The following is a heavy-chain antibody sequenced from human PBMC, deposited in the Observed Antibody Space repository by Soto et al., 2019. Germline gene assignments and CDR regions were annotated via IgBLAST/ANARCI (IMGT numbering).Heavy chain of an antibody. CDR3: AREVSQLVGGTHFAS. Sequence: QVQLVQSGAEVKRPGSSVKVSCKVYGGDFSNFAISWVRQAPGQGLEWVGGIFPLLATATYTQKLHGRVAITADESTTTVYMEVSRLRSDDTAVYHCAREVSQLVGGTHFASWGQGTLVTVSS. J-gene: IGHJ5*02. V-gene: IGHV1-69*01. CDR1: GGDFSNFA. CDR2: IFPLLATA. D-gene: IGHD1-26*01.